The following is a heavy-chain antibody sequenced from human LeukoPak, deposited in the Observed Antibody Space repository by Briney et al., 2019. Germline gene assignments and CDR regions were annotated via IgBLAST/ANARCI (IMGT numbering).Heavy chain of an antibody. CDR2: ISGSGGST. CDR1: GFAFSSYA. D-gene: IGHD5-24*01. CDR3: AKDAPLDGYNSYFDY. Sequence: GGSLRLSCAASGFAFSSYAMSWVRQAPGKGLEWVSGISGSGGSTYYADSVKGRFTISRDNSKNTLYLQMNSLRAEDTAVYYCAKDAPLDGYNSYFDYWGQGTLVTVSS. J-gene: IGHJ4*02. V-gene: IGHV3-23*01.